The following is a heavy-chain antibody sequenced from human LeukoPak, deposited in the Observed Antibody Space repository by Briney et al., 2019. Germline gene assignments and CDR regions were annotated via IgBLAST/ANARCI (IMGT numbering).Heavy chain of an antibody. J-gene: IGHJ4*02. V-gene: IGHV3-43*02. CDR1: GLNFDDSA. CDR2: ISADGGST. Sequence: GGSLRLSCVASGLNFDDSAMHWVRKAPGKGLEWVSLISADGGSTFSADSVKGRFSISRDNSKNSLYLQMNSLRSEDTAMYYCAKESGKFDYWGQGTLVAVSS. CDR3: AKESGKFDY.